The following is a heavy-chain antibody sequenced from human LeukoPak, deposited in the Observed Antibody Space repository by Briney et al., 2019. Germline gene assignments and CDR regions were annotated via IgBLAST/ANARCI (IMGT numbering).Heavy chain of an antibody. CDR3: AKAMRGPLT. J-gene: IGHJ5*02. CDR1: GFIFSTYG. CDR2: ITGIGLHT. V-gene: IGHV3-23*01. Sequence: GGSLRLSCEASGFIFSTYGMGWVRQAPGKGFEWVSSITGIGLHTYYADSVKGRFTISRDNSKNTVYLQMNSLQAEDTAVYYCAKAMRGPLTWGQGTLVTVSS. D-gene: IGHD3-10*01.